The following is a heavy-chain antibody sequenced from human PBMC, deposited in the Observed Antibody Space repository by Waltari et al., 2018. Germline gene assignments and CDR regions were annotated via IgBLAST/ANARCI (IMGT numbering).Heavy chain of an antibody. V-gene: IGHV4-59*11. Sequence: VQLQESRHGLVKPSETLSLTCTVSGDSISSHSLSWIRQPPGKGLEWIGYIYYSGSTNYNPSLKSRVTISVDTSKNQFSLKLSSVTAADTAVYYCARGNLYNWFDPWGQGTLVTVSS. CDR3: ARGNLYNWFDP. D-gene: IGHD1-1*01. CDR1: GDSISSHS. J-gene: IGHJ5*02. CDR2: IYYSGST.